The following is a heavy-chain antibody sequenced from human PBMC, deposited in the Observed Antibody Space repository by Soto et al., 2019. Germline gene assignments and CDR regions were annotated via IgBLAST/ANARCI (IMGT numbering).Heavy chain of an antibody. D-gene: IGHD1-1*01. CDR2: ITPLLGIT. V-gene: IGHV1-69*04. CDR3: ARDSELESGSFNDAFDT. CDR1: GASFSSFT. J-gene: IGHJ3*02. Sequence: SVKVSCKSSGASFSSFTITWVRQAPGQGLEWMGRITPLLGITDNAQKVQGRVTITADKSTSTANMELMSLRSDDTAVYFCARDSELESGSFNDAFDTWGQGTMVTVSS.